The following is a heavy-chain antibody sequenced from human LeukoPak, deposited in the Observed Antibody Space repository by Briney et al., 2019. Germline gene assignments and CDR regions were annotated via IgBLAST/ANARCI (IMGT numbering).Heavy chain of an antibody. D-gene: IGHD6-19*01. CDR2: IDHSGNT. V-gene: IGHV4-59*01. J-gene: IGHJ4*02. CDR3: ARVGSWYYFDY. Sequence: SETLALTCTVSGGSINSNYWSWIRQPPGEGLEWIAYIDHSGNTNYNPSLKSRVTISRDMSKNQFSLKLTSVTAADTAMYYCARVGSWYYFDYWGQGILVTVSS. CDR1: GGSINSNY.